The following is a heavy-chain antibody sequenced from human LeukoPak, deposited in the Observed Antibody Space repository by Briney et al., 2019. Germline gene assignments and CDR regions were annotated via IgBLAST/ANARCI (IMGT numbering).Heavy chain of an antibody. V-gene: IGHV3-48*01. CDR1: GFTFSSYS. D-gene: IGHD2-2*01. J-gene: IGHJ6*03. CDR3: ATLDIVVVPAYYYYYMDV. CDR2: ISSSSSTI. Sequence: GGSLRLSCAASGFTFSSYSMNWVRQAPGKGLEWVSYISSSSSTIYYADSVKGRFTISRDNAENSLYLQMNSLRAEDTAVYYCATLDIVVVPAYYYYYMDVWGKGTTVTVSS.